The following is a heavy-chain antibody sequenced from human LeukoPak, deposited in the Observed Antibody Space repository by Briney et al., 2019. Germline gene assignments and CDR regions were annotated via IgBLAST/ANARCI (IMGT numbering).Heavy chain of an antibody. CDR2: IHQHGSKE. V-gene: IGHV3-7*03. CDR1: GFTFRAYW. D-gene: IGHD2-2*01. CDR3: ASIGHDLYQTFDF. Sequence: GGSLRLSCTTSGFTFRAYWMGWVRQAPGKGLEWVANIHQHGSKENYLDSVKGRFTISRDNAKSSIYLQMNSLRAEDTAIYYCASIGHDLYQTFDFWGTGNLITVAS. J-gene: IGHJ4*01.